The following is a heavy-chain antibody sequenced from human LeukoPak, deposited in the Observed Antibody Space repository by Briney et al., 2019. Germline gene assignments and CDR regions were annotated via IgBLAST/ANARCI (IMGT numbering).Heavy chain of an antibody. J-gene: IGHJ4*02. V-gene: IGHV4-61*02. D-gene: IGHD5-12*01. Sequence: PSETLSLTCTVSGGSISSGSYYWRWVRQPAGKGLEWIGRIYTSGSTNYNPSLKSRVTISVDTSKNQFSLKLSSVTAADTAVYYCARDHSGYDSPFDYWGQGTLVTVSS. CDR2: IYTSGST. CDR3: ARDHSGYDSPFDY. CDR1: GGSISSGSYY.